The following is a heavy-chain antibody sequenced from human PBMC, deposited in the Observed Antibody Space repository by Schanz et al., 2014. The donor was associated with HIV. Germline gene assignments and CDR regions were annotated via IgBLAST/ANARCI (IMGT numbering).Heavy chain of an antibody. V-gene: IGHV3-33*01. CDR1: GFTFSTYG. CDR3: ARGLGY. Sequence: QVQLVESGGGVVQPGRSLRLSCAASGFTFSTYGMHWVRQAPGKGLEWVAVIWYDGSNKYYADSVKGRFTISRDNAKNSLYLQMNSLRAEDTALYYCARGLGYWGQGTLVTVSS. CDR2: IWYDGSNK. J-gene: IGHJ4*02.